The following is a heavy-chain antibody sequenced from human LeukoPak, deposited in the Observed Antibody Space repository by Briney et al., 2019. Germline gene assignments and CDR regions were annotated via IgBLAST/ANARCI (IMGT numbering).Heavy chain of an antibody. CDR1: GASISSGGNY. Sequence: PSETLSLTCTVSGASISSGGNYWSWIRQPAGEGLEWVGRIYTSGSTNYNPSLKSRVTISVDTSKNQFSLKLSPVTAADTAVYYCAREGDDYGSGSPEIDYWGQGTLVTVSS. J-gene: IGHJ4*02. D-gene: IGHD3-10*01. CDR3: AREGDDYGSGSPEIDY. V-gene: IGHV4-61*02. CDR2: IYTSGST.